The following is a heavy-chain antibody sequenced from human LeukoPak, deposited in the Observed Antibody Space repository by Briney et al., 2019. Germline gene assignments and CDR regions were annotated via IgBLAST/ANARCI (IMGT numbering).Heavy chain of an antibody. J-gene: IGHJ4*02. V-gene: IGHV3-23*01. Sequence: GGSLRLSCAASGFTFSTYAMGWVRQAPGKGLEWVSAISGSGGSTYYADSVKGRFTISRDNSKNTLYLQMNSLRAEDTSIYFCAKALEQETVIALDSWGQGTLVTVSS. CDR3: AKALEQETVIALDS. CDR1: GFTFSTYA. CDR2: ISGSGGST. D-gene: IGHD6-13*01.